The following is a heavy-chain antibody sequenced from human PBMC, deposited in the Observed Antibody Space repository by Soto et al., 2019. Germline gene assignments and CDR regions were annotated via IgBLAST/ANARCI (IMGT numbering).Heavy chain of an antibody. CDR2: IYYSGST. CDR3: ARPGLGAPQWVFDL. CDR1: GGSISSSSYY. J-gene: IGHJ3*01. D-gene: IGHD3-10*01. Sequence: PSETLSLTCTVSGGSISSSSYYWGWIRQPPGKGLEWIGSIYYSGSTYYNPSLKSRVTISVDTSKNQFSLKLSSVTAADTAVYNCARPGLGAPQWVFDLWAQGTMVTVSS. V-gene: IGHV4-39*01.